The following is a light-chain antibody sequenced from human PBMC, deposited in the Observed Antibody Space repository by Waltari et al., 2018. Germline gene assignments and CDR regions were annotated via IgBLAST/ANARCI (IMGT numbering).Light chain of an antibody. Sequence: ALPRPPSGLGPPGKPTTTPAPGTTREVGNNNLVPGYQHPPGKAPKPMIYEGSKRPSGVSNRFSGSKSDNTASLTISGLQAEDEADYYCCSYATSSTSWVFGGGTKLTVL. CDR3: CSYATSSTSWV. CDR2: EGS. V-gene: IGLV2-23*01. CDR1: TREVGNNNL. J-gene: IGLJ3*02.